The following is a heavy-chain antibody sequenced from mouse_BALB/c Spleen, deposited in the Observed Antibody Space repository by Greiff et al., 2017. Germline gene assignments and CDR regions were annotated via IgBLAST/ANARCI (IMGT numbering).Heavy chain of an antibody. CDR3: ARTRDYDYDGFAY. D-gene: IGHD2-4*01. V-gene: IGHV5-17*02. J-gene: IGHJ3*01. CDR1: GFTFSSFG. CDR2: ISSGSSTI. Sequence: DVQLVESGGGLVQPGGSRKLSCAASGFTFSSFGMHWVRQAPEKGLEWVAYISSGSSTIYYADTVKGRFTISRDNPKNTLFLQMTSLRSEDTAMYYCARTRDYDYDGFAYWGQGTLVTVSA.